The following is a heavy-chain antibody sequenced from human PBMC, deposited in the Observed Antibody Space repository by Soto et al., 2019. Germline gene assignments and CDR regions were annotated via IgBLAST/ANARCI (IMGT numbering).Heavy chain of an antibody. V-gene: IGHV1-2*02. CDR1: GYTFTGYY. CDR3: ARDQIVVVPAATPYDAFDI. Sequence: ASVKVSCKASGYTFTGYYMHWVRQAPGQGLEWMGWINPNSGGTNYAQKFQGRVTMTRDTSISTAYMELSRLRSDDTAVYYCARDQIVVVPAATPYDAFDIWGQGTMVTVSS. D-gene: IGHD2-2*01. J-gene: IGHJ3*02. CDR2: INPNSGGT.